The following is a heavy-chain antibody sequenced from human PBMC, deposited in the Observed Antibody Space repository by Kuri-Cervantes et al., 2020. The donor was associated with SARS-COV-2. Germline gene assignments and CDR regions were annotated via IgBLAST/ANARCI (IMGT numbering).Heavy chain of an antibody. CDR3: ARGWSSGFPVN. CDR2: IYTDGTT. J-gene: IGHJ4*02. V-gene: IGHV3-66*01. Sequence: GESLKISCAASGFSFEDYAMHWVRQVPGKGLEWVSVIYTDGTTYYADSVKGRFSISRDNSKNTLFLQMNSLRADDTAVFFCARGWSSGFPVNWGQGTLVTVSS. D-gene: IGHD6-19*01. CDR1: GFSFEDYA.